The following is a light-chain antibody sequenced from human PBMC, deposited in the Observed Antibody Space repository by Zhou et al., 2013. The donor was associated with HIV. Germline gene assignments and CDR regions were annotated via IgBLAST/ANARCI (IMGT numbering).Light chain of an antibody. V-gene: IGKV3-20*01. Sequence: EIVMTQSPATLSVSPGETATLSCRASQSVSSSLAWYQQKPGQAPRLLIYGASTRATGIPDRFSGSGSGTDFTLTISRLEPEDFAVYYCQQYGSPSLTFGGGTKVEIK. J-gene: IGKJ4*01. CDR3: QQYGSPSLT. CDR1: QSVSSS. CDR2: GAS.